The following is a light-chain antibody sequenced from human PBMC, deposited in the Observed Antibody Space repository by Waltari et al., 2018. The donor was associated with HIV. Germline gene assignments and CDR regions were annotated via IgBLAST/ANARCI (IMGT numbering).Light chain of an antibody. J-gene: IGKJ1*01. V-gene: IGKV3-20*01. CDR1: QSVNSNY. CDR2: GAS. Sequence: VLTQSHGTMSLSPGERAILSCRASQSVNSNYLAWYQQKPGPAPRLLIYGASSRATGIPNRFSGSGSGTDFTLTVSRLEPEDSAVYYCQQYGTSPRTFGRGTKVEI. CDR3: QQYGTSPRT.